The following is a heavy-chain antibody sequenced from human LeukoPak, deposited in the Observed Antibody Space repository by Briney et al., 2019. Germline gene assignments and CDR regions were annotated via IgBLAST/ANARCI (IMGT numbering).Heavy chain of an antibody. V-gene: IGHV3-21*01. D-gene: IGHD4-11*01. CDR1: GFTFSSYG. J-gene: IGHJ4*02. CDR2: ISNSSNYK. Sequence: TGGSLRLSCAASGFTFSSYGMSWVRQAPGKGLEWVSFISNSSNYKYYADSVKGRFTISRDNAKNSLYLQVTSLRAEDTAVYFCARGFTVPTTIGSLNYFDSWGQGILVTVSS. CDR3: ARGFTVPTTIGSLNYFDS.